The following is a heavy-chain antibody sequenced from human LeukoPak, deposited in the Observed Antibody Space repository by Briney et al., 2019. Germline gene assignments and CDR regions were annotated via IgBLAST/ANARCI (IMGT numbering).Heavy chain of an antibody. J-gene: IGHJ4*02. CDR3: AKLAKYFYGSETYYFFEH. CDR2: IKQDGTEK. CDR1: GFTFSSYS. Sequence: GGSLRLSCAASGFTFSSYSMNWVRQAPGKGLEWVANIKQDGTEKYYVDSVKGRFTISRDNAKNSLYLQMTSLRVEDTAVYYCAKLAKYFYGSETYYFFEHWGQGTPVTASS. D-gene: IGHD3-10*01. V-gene: IGHV3-7*01.